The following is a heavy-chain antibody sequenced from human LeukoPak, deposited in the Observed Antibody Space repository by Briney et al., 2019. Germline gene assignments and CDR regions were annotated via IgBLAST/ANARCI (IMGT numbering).Heavy chain of an antibody. CDR1: GCTFSSYD. CDR2: RNPNSGNT. D-gene: IGHD3-3*01. V-gene: IGHV1-8*01. J-gene: IGHJ5*02. CDR3: TRVDPIFGPRP. Sequence: GASVKVSCKASGCTFSSYDINWVRQVTGQGLEWMGWRNPNSGNTGYAQKFQGRVAMTTNTSISTAYMELSSLTFEDTAVYYCTRVDPIFGPRPWGQGTLVTVSS.